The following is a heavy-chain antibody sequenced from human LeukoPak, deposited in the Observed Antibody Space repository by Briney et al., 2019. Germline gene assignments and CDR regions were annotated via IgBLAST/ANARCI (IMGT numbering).Heavy chain of an antibody. Sequence: GGSLRLSCAASGFTFDDYAMHWVRQAPGKGLEWVSLISGDGGSTIYADSVKGRFTISRDNSKNSLYLRMNSLRTEGTALYYCAKVPLKGYNYGYYFDYWGQGTLVTVSS. CDR2: ISGDGGST. V-gene: IGHV3-43*02. D-gene: IGHD4-17*01. CDR1: GFTFDDYA. CDR3: AKVPLKGYNYGYYFDY. J-gene: IGHJ4*02.